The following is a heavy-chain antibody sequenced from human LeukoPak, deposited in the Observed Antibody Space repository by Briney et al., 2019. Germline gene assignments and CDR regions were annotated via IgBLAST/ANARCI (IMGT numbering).Heavy chain of an antibody. Sequence: PGGSLRLSCAASGFTFSNSAMSWVRQAPGKGLEWVSAISGSGGSTYYADSVKGRFTISRDNSKNTLYLQMNSLRAEDTAVYYCAKPDSGYSYGLHYYYGMDVWGQGTTVTVSS. J-gene: IGHJ6*02. V-gene: IGHV3-23*01. CDR2: ISGSGGST. CDR1: GFTFSNSA. CDR3: AKPDSGYSYGLHYYYGMDV. D-gene: IGHD5-18*01.